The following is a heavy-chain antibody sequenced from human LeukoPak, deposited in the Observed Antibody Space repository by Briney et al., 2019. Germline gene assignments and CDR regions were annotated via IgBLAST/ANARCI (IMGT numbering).Heavy chain of an antibody. CDR1: GFTFTSYG. V-gene: IGHV3-23*01. J-gene: IGHJ4*02. CDR2: IIGIGGST. Sequence: GGSLRLSCAASGFTFTSYGMSWVRQAPGKGLEWVSGIIGIGGSTYYTDSVTGRFTISRHNSKNTLYLQMNSLRAEGTAVYYCAKVGYSGYDWEYYFDYWGQGTLVTVSS. CDR3: AKVGYSGYDWEYYFDY. D-gene: IGHD5-12*01.